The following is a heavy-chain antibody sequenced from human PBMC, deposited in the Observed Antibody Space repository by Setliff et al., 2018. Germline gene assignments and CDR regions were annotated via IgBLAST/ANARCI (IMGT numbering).Heavy chain of an antibody. CDR3: ARDLDYQYYYDSSGRDAFDI. Sequence: VASVKVSCKTSGFAFPNFGFSWVRQAPGQGLEWMGWISGYNGYTVYAQKLQGRVTLTTDTSTSTAYMELRSLRSDDTAVYYCARDLDYQYYYDSSGRDAFDIWGQGTMVTVSS. J-gene: IGHJ3*02. D-gene: IGHD3-22*01. CDR1: GFAFPNFG. V-gene: IGHV1-18*01. CDR2: ISGYNGYT.